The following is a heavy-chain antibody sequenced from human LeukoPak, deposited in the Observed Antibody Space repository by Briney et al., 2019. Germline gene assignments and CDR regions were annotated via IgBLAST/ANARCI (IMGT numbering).Heavy chain of an antibody. CDR2: ISAYNGNT. Sequence: GASVKVSCKASGYTFTSYGISWVRQAPGQGLEWMGWISAYNGNTNYAQKLQGRVTMTTDTSTSTAYMELRSLRSDDTAVYYCARDLSSGQWLVYYYYYGMDVWGRGTTVTVSS. D-gene: IGHD6-19*01. J-gene: IGHJ6*02. V-gene: IGHV1-18*01. CDR1: GYTFTSYG. CDR3: ARDLSSGQWLVYYYYYGMDV.